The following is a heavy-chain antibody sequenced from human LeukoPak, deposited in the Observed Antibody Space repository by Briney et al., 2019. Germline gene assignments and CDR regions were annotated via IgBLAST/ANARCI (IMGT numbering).Heavy chain of an antibody. CDR1: GGSISSFY. CDR3: VRLQPSTGEWAFDM. Sequence: PAETLSLTCTVSGGSISSFYWSWIRQPPGEGLEWIVYISNGGSTKYNPSLKSRVTISVDTSKNQLSLKLSSVTAADTAVYHCVRLQPSTGEWAFDMWGQGTMVSVSS. V-gene: IGHV4-59*01. CDR2: ISNGGST. J-gene: IGHJ3*02. D-gene: IGHD1-1*01.